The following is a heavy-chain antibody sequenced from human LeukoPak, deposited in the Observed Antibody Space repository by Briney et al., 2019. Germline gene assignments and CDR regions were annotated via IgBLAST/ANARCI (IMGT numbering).Heavy chain of an antibody. CDR3: ALIGLDSSGYYYDYLDY. D-gene: IGHD3-22*01. V-gene: IGHV3-23*01. J-gene: IGHJ4*02. Sequence: PGGSLRLSCAASGFTFRSYGMSWVRQSPGKGLEWVSSISGSGGNTYYADSVKGRFTISRDNSKNTLDLQMNSLRAEDTAVYYCALIGLDSSGYYYDYLDYWGQGTLVTVSS. CDR1: GFTFRSYG. CDR2: ISGSGGNT.